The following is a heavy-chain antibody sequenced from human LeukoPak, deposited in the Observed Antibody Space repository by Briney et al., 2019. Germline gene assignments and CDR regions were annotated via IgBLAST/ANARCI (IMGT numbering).Heavy chain of an antibody. J-gene: IGHJ4*02. CDR1: GGSISSYY. D-gene: IGHD3-22*01. V-gene: IGHV4-4*07. CDR2: IYSSGST. Sequence: SETLSLTCTVSGGSISSYYWTWIRQPAGKGLEWIGRIYSSGSTYYNPSLKSRVTMSVDTSKNQFSLKLSSVTAADTAVYYCARDAYYYDRGGYYQLDYWGQGTLVTVSS. CDR3: ARDAYYYDRGGYYQLDY.